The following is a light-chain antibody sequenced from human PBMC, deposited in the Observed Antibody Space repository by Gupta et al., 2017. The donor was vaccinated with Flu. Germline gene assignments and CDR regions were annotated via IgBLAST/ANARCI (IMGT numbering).Light chain of an antibody. V-gene: IGLV1-47*01. Sequence: QSVLTQPPSASGTPGQRVTISCSGGNSNIGINYVYWYQQLPGAAPNLFIYRSNRRPSGVPDRCSGAKCGTSASLAISGLRSEHEADYYCAAWDDSLSGVVFGGGTKLTVL. CDR2: RSN. CDR1: NSNIGINY. J-gene: IGLJ2*01. CDR3: AAWDDSLSGVV.